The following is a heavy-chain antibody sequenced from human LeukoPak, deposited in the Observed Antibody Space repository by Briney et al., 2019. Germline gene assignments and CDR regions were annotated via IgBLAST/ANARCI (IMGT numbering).Heavy chain of an antibody. D-gene: IGHD1-26*01. CDR3: ARRPSAGEYDSFDI. J-gene: IGHJ3*02. Sequence: GGSLRLSCEVSGFMFSTYAMHWVRQAPGKGPEFVSGINTYGGSTHYAKSVKGRFTISRDNSKNTLYLQMGSLRAEDTAVYYCARRPSAGEYDSFDIWGQGTLVNGSS. CDR2: INTYGGST. V-gene: IGHV3-64*01. CDR1: GFMFSTYA.